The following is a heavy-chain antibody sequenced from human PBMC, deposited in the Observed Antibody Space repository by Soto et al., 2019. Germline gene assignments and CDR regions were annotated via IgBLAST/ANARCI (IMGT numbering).Heavy chain of an antibody. CDR2: IIPIFGTA. CDR1: VGTFSSYA. Sequence: SVKVSCKASVGTFSSYAISWVRQAPGQGLEWMGGIIPIFGTANYAQKFQGRVTITADESTSTAYMELSSLRSEDTAVYYCARWIYSGYAWDWFDPWGQGTLVTVSS. J-gene: IGHJ5*02. V-gene: IGHV1-69*13. CDR3: ARWIYSGYAWDWFDP. D-gene: IGHD5-12*01.